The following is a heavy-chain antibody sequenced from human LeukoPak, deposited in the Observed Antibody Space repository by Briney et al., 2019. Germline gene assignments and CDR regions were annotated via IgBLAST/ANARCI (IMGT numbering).Heavy chain of an antibody. Sequence: SETLSLTCSVSGDSMRNFYWSWIRQPPGKGLEWIGYIDYSGSTSYNPSLKSRVTISIDTSKNQLSLRLTSVAAADTAVYFCARGLFSTRRESDYWGQGTLVTVSS. CDR3: ARGLFSTRRESDY. V-gene: IGHV4-59*01. CDR1: GDSMRNFY. CDR2: IDYSGST. J-gene: IGHJ4*02. D-gene: IGHD2-2*01.